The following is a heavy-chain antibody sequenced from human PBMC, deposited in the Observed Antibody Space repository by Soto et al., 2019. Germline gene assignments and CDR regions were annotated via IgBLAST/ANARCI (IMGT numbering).Heavy chain of an antibody. Sequence: QVQLTQSGPEVKKPGASVRISCKTSGYTFTNFGINWVRLAPGQGLEWMGWINHYSAKTSSAQRLQGRVSMTTDTSTSAAYMDLRSLRSDDTAIYYCARVNSPVDFDSWGQGTLVTVSS. D-gene: IGHD6-13*01. CDR1: GYTFTNFG. V-gene: IGHV1-18*01. CDR2: INHYSAKT. J-gene: IGHJ4*02. CDR3: ARVNSPVDFDS.